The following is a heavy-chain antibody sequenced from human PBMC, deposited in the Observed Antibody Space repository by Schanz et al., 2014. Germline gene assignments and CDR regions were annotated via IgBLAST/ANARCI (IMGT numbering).Heavy chain of an antibody. Sequence: QVQLVQSGGEVKTPGASVKVSCKASGYTFTRSGISWVRQAPGQGLEWMGWIGGSDGNTNFAQKFQGRVTMTTDTSTSTVYMELRSLRSDDTAVYYCAKERAYYGSGSFDYWGQGTLVTVSS. D-gene: IGHD3-10*01. V-gene: IGHV1-18*01. CDR1: GYTFTRSG. CDR2: IGGSDGNT. J-gene: IGHJ4*02. CDR3: AKERAYYGSGSFDY.